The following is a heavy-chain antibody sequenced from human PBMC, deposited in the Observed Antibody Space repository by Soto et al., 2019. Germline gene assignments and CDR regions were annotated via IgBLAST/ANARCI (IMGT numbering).Heavy chain of an antibody. V-gene: IGHV3-23*01. D-gene: IGHD3-16*01. J-gene: IGHJ3*02. Sequence: EVQLLESGGGLVLPGGSLRLSCTASGFTFSHIAMNWVRLAPGKGLEWVSIVSDSGSQTNYADSVKGRFTISRDNSQNTVYLQLNSLRDEGTAVYYCAKELRGGLGAFDIWGQGTKVIVSS. CDR1: GFTFSHIA. CDR3: AKELRGGLGAFDI. CDR2: VSDSGSQT.